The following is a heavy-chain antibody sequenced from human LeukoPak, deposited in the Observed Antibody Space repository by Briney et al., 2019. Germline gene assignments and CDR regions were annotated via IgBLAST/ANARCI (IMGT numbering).Heavy chain of an antibody. CDR3: ARDIGGSYSAIDY. Sequence: MPGGSLRLSCAGSGFTFSFYSLNSVRQAPGRGLEWVSFISGSGSDIFYADSVKGRFTISRDNAKNSVSLQMDSLRGDDTAVYYCARDIGGSYSAIDYWGQGTLVTVSS. J-gene: IGHJ4*02. CDR1: GFTFSFYS. CDR2: ISGSGSDI. V-gene: IGHV3-21*05. D-gene: IGHD1-26*01.